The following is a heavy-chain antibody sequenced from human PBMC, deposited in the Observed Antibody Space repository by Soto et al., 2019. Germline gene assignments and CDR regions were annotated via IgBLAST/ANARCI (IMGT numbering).Heavy chain of an antibody. D-gene: IGHD3-9*01. Sequence: SETLSLTCTVSGGSISSYYWSWIRQPPGKGLEWIGYIYYSGSTNYNPSLKSRVTISVDTSKNQFSLKLSSVTAADTAVYYCASPYYDILTGRTYDAFDIWGQGTMVTVPS. V-gene: IGHV4-59*01. CDR2: IYYSGST. CDR3: ASPYYDILTGRTYDAFDI. CDR1: GGSISSYY. J-gene: IGHJ3*02.